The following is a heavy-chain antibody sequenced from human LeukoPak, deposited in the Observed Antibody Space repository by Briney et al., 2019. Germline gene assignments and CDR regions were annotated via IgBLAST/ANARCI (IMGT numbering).Heavy chain of an antibody. Sequence: GGSLRLSCAASGFTFSSYAINWVRQAPGKGLEWVSSSSGSGGSTYYADSVKGRFTISRDNSKNTLYLQMNSLKTEDTAVYYCTTEYNFNYYDSSGYYYWGQGTLVTVSS. CDR2: SSGSGGST. CDR3: TTEYNFNYYDSSGYYY. J-gene: IGHJ4*02. CDR1: GFTFSSYA. V-gene: IGHV3-23*01. D-gene: IGHD3-22*01.